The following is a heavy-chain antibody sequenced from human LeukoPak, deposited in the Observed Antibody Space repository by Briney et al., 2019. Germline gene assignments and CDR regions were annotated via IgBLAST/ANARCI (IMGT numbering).Heavy chain of an antibody. CDR3: ARRHDSGRIF. CDR1: GGSVSSGDYY. J-gene: IGHJ4*02. D-gene: IGHD3-16*01. V-gene: IGHV4-30-4*01. CDR2: VFYSGST. Sequence: PSETLSLTCTVSGGSVSSGDYYWDWIRQPPGKGLEWIGYVFYSGSTYDNPSLKSRVTMSLDTSKNQFSLRLTSVTAADTAIYYCARRHDSGRIFWGQGILVTVSS.